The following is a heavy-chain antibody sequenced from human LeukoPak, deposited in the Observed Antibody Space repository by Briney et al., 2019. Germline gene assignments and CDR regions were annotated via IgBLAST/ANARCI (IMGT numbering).Heavy chain of an antibody. CDR3: ARLREVPRDRPGYGSGLAY. Sequence: SETLSLTCTVSGGSFSSGSYYWSWLRQPPGTGLEWIGYIYYSGSTNYNPSLKSRVTISVDTSKNQFSLKLSSVTAADTAVYYCARLREVPRDRPGYGSGLAYWGQGTLVTVSS. CDR1: GGSFSSGSYY. V-gene: IGHV4-61*01. D-gene: IGHD3-10*01. CDR2: IYYSGST. J-gene: IGHJ4*02.